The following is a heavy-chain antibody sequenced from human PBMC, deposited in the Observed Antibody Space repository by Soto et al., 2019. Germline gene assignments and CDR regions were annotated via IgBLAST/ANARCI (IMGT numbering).Heavy chain of an antibody. D-gene: IGHD6-6*01. CDR2: ISGSGGST. J-gene: IGHJ4*02. V-gene: IGHV3-23*01. CDR1: GFTFSSYA. CDR3: ARDLEEYSSSNPFDY. Sequence: GGSLRLSCAASGFTFSSYAMSWVRQAPGKGLEWVSAISGSGGSTYYADSVKGRFTISRDNSKNTLYLQMNSLRAEDTAVYYCARDLEEYSSSNPFDYWGQGTLVTVSS.